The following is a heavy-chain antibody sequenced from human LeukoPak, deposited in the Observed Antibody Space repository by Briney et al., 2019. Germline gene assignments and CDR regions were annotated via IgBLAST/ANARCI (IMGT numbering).Heavy chain of an antibody. CDR3: ARAPVTTGEYYFDF. CDR2: IRYDGSNK. V-gene: IGHV3-30*02. CDR1: GFTFSSYG. J-gene: IGHJ4*02. Sequence: GGSLRLSCAASGFTFSSYGMHWVRQAPGKGLEWVAFIRYDGSNKYYADSVKGRFTISRDNSKNTLYLQMNSLRAEDTAVYYCARAPVTTGEYYFDFWGQGTLVTVSS. D-gene: IGHD4-11*01.